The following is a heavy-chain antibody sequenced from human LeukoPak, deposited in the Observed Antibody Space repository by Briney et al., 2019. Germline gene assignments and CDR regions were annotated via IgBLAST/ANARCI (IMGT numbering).Heavy chain of an antibody. CDR3: ARDLRAYCGGDCYSAEYFQH. CDR1: GGTFSSYA. Sequence: ASVKVSCKASGGTFSSYAISWVRQAPGQGLEWMGRIIPILGIANYAQKFQGRVTITADKSTSTAYMELCSLRSEDTAVYYCARDLRAYCGGDCYSAEYFQHWGQGTLVTVSS. D-gene: IGHD2-21*02. V-gene: IGHV1-69*04. J-gene: IGHJ1*01. CDR2: IIPILGIA.